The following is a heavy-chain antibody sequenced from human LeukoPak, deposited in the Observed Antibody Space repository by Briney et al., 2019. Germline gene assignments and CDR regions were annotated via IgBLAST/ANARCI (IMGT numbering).Heavy chain of an antibody. CDR2: INPNSGDT. Sequence: ASVKVSCKASGYTFTGYYMHWVRQAPGQGLEWMGWINPNSGDTNYAQKFQGRVTMTRDTSISTAYMELSRLRSDDTAVYYCARVSLYYDILTGYRAEYFQHWGQGTLVTVSS. CDR1: GYTFTGYY. D-gene: IGHD3-9*01. J-gene: IGHJ1*01. V-gene: IGHV1-2*02. CDR3: ARVSLYYDILTGYRAEYFQH.